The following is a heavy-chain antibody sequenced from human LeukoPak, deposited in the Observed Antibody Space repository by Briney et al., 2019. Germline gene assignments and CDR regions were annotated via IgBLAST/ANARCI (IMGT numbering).Heavy chain of an antibody. J-gene: IGHJ3*02. CDR2: FSYDGSNQ. V-gene: IGHV3-33*05. D-gene: IGHD3-9*01. Sequence: GGSLRLSCAASGFMFSSYGMHWVRQAPGKGLEWVAVFSYDGSNQYYADSVKGRFTVSRDKSGNTLYLQMNSLRAEDTAVYYCARDTYDILTGYYKWAFDIWGQGTMVTVSS. CDR3: ARDTYDILTGYYKWAFDI. CDR1: GFMFSSYG.